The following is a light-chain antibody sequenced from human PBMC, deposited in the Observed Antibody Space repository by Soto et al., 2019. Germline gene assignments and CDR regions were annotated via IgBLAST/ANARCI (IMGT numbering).Light chain of an antibody. CDR3: QQVNSYPYT. V-gene: IGKV1-9*01. J-gene: IGKJ2*01. Sequence: GDSVPITCRATQGISSFLAWYQQKPGKAPKLLIYVASSLQSGAPSRFSGSGSGTEFSLTISSLQPEDFAAYYCQQVNSYPYTLGQGTKVDIK. CDR2: VAS. CDR1: QGISSF.